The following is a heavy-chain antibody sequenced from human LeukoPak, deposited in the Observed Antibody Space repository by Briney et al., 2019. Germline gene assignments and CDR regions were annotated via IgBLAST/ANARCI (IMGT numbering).Heavy chain of an antibody. Sequence: SQTLSLTCTVSGGSISSGGYYWSWIRQPPGKGLEWIGYIYYSGSTYYNPSLKSRVTISVDTSKNQFSLKLSSVTAADTAVYYCARVTGVYGDYQFDYWGQGTLVTVSS. CDR1: GGSISSGGYY. D-gene: IGHD4-17*01. CDR3: ARVTGVYGDYQFDY. J-gene: IGHJ4*02. V-gene: IGHV4-30-4*01. CDR2: IYYSGST.